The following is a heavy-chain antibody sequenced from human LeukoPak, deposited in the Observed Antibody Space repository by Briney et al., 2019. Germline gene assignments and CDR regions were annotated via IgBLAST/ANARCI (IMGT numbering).Heavy chain of an antibody. CDR1: GGSMSSYY. V-gene: IGHV4-59*08. D-gene: IGHD3-10*01. Sequence: PSETLSLTCTVSGGSMSSYYWSGIRQPPGKRLEWMGYIYYSGSTNYNPSLESRVTISVDTSSNQCSLKLSSVTDADTAVYYCARHYYGSGSYYSNFDYWGQGTLVTVSS. CDR2: IYYSGST. J-gene: IGHJ4*02. CDR3: ARHYYGSGSYYSNFDY.